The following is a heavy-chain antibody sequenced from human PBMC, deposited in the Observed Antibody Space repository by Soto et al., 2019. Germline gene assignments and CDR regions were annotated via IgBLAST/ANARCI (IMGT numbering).Heavy chain of an antibody. D-gene: IGHD1-1*01. CDR2: ISGNSVKT. V-gene: IGHV3-23*01. CDR1: GFIFSSYA. J-gene: IGHJ4*02. CDR3: AGGRESNDGRKFDY. Sequence: EVDLLESGGGLVQPGGSLRLSCAASGFIFSSYAMTWVRRAPGKGLEWVSTISGNSVKTYYADSVKGRFTISRDNSKNTLYVQMNSLRAEDTAIYYCAGGRESNDGRKFDYWGPGTLVTVSA.